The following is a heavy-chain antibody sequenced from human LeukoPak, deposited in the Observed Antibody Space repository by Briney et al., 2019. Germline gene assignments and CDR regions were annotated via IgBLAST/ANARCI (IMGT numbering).Heavy chain of an antibody. Sequence: VASVKVSCMASGYTFTSYYMHWVRQAPGQGLEWMGIINPSGGSTSYAQKFQGRVTMTRDTSTSTVYMELSSLRSEDTAVYYCARDSVGVWLVTDAFDIWGQGTMVTVSS. CDR2: INPSGGST. CDR1: GYTFTSYY. J-gene: IGHJ3*02. V-gene: IGHV1-46*01. D-gene: IGHD5-18*01. CDR3: ARDSVGVWLVTDAFDI.